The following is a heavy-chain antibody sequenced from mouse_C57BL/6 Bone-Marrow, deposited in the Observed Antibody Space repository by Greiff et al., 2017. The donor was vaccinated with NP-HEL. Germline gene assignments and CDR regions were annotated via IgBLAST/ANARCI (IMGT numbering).Heavy chain of an antibody. CDR3: ARHGFAY. CDR2: ISSGGSYT. J-gene: IGHJ3*01. Sequence: EVQLVESGGDLVKPGGSLKLSCAASGFTFSSYGMSWVRQTPDKRLEWVATISSGGSYTYYPDSVKGRFTIYRDNAKNTLYLQMSSLKSEDTARYYCARHGFAYWGQGTLVTVSA. CDR1: GFTFSSYG. V-gene: IGHV5-6*01.